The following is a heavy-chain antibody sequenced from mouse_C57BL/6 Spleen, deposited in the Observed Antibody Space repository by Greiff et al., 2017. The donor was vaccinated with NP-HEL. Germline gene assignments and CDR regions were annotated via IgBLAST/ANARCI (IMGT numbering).Heavy chain of an antibody. V-gene: IGHV1-55*01. CDR2: IYPGSGST. J-gene: IGHJ2*01. CDR1: GYTFTSYW. Sequence: QVQLQQPGAELVKPGASVKMSCKASGYTFTSYWLTWVKQRPGRGLEWIGDIYPGSGSTNYNEKFKSKATLTVDTSSRTAYMQLSSLTSDDSAVYYCARGVPFDYWGQGTTLTVSS. CDR3: ARGVPFDY.